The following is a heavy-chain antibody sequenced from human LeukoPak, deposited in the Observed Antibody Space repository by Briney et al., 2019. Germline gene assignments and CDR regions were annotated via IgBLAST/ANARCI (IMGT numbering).Heavy chain of an antibody. D-gene: IGHD5-18*01. CDR3: ARDRMVTYFDY. CDR2: IWCDGSNT. V-gene: IGHV3-33*01. J-gene: IGHJ4*02. CDR1: GFTFSNYG. Sequence: PGRSLRLSCAASGFTFSNYGMHWVRQAPGKGLEWVAAIWCDGSNTYYADSVKGRFTISRDNSKNTLYPQMNSLRAEDTAMYYCARDRMVTYFDYWGQGTLVTVSS.